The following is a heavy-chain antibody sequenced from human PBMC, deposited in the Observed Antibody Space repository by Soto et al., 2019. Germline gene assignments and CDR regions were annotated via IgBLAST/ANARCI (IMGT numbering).Heavy chain of an antibody. CDR3: ARVPRNSGYARNYFDY. CDR1: GGSFSGYY. CDR2: INHSGST. V-gene: IGHV4-34*01. D-gene: IGHD5-12*01. Sequence: PSETLSLTCAVYGGSFSGYYWSWIRQPPGKGLEWIGEINHSGSTNYNPSLKSRVTISVDTSKNQFSLKLSSVTAADTAVYYCARVPRNSGYARNYFDYWGQGTLVTVS. J-gene: IGHJ4*02.